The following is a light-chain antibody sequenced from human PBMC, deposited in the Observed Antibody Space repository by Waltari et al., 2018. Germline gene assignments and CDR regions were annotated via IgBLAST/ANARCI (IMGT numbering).Light chain of an antibody. V-gene: IGLV2-14*03. CDR3: SSYTTSNTLV. Sequence: WYQQQPGKAPKLMIYDVSNLPSGVSNRFSGSKSGNTASLTISGLQAEDEADYYCSSYTTSNTLVFGTGTNVIVL. CDR2: DVS. J-gene: IGLJ1*01.